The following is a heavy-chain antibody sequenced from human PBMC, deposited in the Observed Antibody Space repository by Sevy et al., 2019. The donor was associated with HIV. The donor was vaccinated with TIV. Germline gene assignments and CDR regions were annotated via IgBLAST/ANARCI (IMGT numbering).Heavy chain of an antibody. CDR3: VRAQRVDTAMVADYGMDV. D-gene: IGHD5-18*01. Sequence: GGSLRLSCAASGFTFSDYYMSWIRQAPGKGLEWVSYISSSGSTIYYADSVKGRFTISRDNAKNSLYLQMNSLRAEDTAVYYCVRAQRVDTAMVADYGMDVWGQGTTVTVSS. V-gene: IGHV3-11*01. CDR2: ISSSGSTI. J-gene: IGHJ6*02. CDR1: GFTFSDYY.